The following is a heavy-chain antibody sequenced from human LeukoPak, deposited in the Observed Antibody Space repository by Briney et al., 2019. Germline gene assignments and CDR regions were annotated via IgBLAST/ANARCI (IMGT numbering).Heavy chain of an antibody. CDR2: IFYTGIT. J-gene: IGHJ4*02. Sequence: SETLSLTCTVSGGSISSSSYYWGWIRQPPGKGLEYIGNIFYTGITYYNPSLKSRVTISVDTSKNQFSLRLSSLTAADTAVYYCARHQFTVVRGVIRGGSFDYWGQGTLVTVSS. CDR3: ARHQFTVVRGVIRGGSFDY. D-gene: IGHD3-10*01. V-gene: IGHV4-39*01. CDR1: GGSISSSSYY.